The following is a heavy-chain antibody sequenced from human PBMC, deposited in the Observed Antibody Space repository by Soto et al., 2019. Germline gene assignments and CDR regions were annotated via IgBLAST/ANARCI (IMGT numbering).Heavy chain of an antibody. CDR1: GFTFSSYS. J-gene: IGHJ6*02. CDR3: ARVGFGYSGYDHNDGFGMDV. CDR2: ISSSSSTI. V-gene: IGHV3-48*02. Sequence: PGGSLRLSCAASGFTFSSYSMNWVRQAPGKGLEWVSYISSSSSTIYYADSVKGRFTISRDNAKNSLYLQMNSLRDEDTAVYYCARVGFGYSGYDHNDGFGMDVWGQGTTVTVS. D-gene: IGHD5-12*01.